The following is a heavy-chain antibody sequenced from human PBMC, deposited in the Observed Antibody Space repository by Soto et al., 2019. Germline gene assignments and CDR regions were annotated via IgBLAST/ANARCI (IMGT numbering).Heavy chain of an antibody. CDR3: ARTVVPAAIVEWFDP. J-gene: IGHJ5*02. CDR2: IYYSGST. CDR1: GGSISSGDYY. V-gene: IGHV4-30-4*01. Sequence: QVQLQESGPGLVKPSQTLSLTCTVSGGSISSGDYYWSWIRQPPGKGLEWLGYIYYSGSTYYNPSLKSRVTISVDTSKNQFSLKLSSVTAADTAVYYCARTVVPAAIVEWFDPWGQGTLVTVSS. D-gene: IGHD2-2*01.